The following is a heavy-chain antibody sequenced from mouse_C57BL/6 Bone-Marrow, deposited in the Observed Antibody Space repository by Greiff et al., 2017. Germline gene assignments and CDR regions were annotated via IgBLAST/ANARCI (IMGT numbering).Heavy chain of an antibody. V-gene: IGHV1-4*01. CDR1: GYTFTSYT. CDR2: INPSSGYT. CDR3: ARFHFDV. Sequence: QVQLKESGAELARPGASVKMSCKASGYTFTSYTMHWVKQRPGQGLEWIGYINPSSGYTKYNQKFKDKATLTADKSSSTAYMQLSSLTSEDSAVYYCARFHFDVWGTGTTVTVSS. J-gene: IGHJ1*03.